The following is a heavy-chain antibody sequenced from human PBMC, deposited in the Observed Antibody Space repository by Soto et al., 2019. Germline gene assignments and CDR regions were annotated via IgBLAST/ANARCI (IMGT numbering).Heavy chain of an antibody. CDR1: GFSLGDYG. V-gene: IGHV3-23*01. CDR2: ISASGHSA. D-gene: IGHD2-15*01. J-gene: IGHJ4*02. Sequence: DVELLESGGGLVHPGGSLRLSCTASGFSLGDYGMNWVRQTPGKGLEWVSTISASGHSAYSADSVKGRLIISRDNSKNTLYLHMNSLRAEDTAVYYCARSALLWWALDSWGQGTLVTVAS. CDR3: ARSALLWWALDS.